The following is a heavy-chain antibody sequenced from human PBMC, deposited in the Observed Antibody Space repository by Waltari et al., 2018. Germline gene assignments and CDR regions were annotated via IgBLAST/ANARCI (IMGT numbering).Heavy chain of an antibody. CDR3: ARGLTPQRIAAGGSDY. D-gene: IGHD6-13*01. CDR1: GGSISSSSYY. J-gene: IGHJ4*02. CDR2: IYYSGST. Sequence: QRQLQEAGPGRVKQAETLSLTCTVSGGSISSSSYYWGWIRQPPGKGLEWIGSIYYSGSTYYNPSLKSRVTISVDTSKNQFSLKLSSLRSEDTAVYYCARGLTPQRIAAGGSDYWGQGTLVIVSS. V-gene: IGHV4-39*07.